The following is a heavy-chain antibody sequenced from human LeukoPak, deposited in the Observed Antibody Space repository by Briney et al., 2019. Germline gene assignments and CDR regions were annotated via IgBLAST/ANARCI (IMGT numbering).Heavy chain of an antibody. D-gene: IGHD3-22*01. CDR1: GGSISTYY. Sequence: SETLSLTCTVSGGSISTYYWSWIRQPPGKGLEWIGYIFYSGSTNYNPSLKSRVTISVDTSKSQISLKMSSVTAADTAVYYCARSSGYYSDAFDIWGQGTMVTVSS. V-gene: IGHV4-59*12. CDR2: IFYSGST. CDR3: ARSSGYYSDAFDI. J-gene: IGHJ3*02.